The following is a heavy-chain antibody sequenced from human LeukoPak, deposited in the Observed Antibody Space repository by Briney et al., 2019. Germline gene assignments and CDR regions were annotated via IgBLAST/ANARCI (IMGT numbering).Heavy chain of an antibody. CDR2: INTKTGNP. D-gene: IGHD3-10*01. CDR3: ARDVTSMVRGVILNWFDP. V-gene: IGHV7-4-1*02. CDR1: GYTFTSYA. J-gene: IGHJ5*02. Sequence: ASVKVSCKASGYTFTSYAMNWVRQAPGQGLEWMGWINTKTGNPTYAQGFTGRFVFSLDTSVSTAYLQISSLKAEDTAVYYCARDVTSMVRGVILNWFDPWGQGTLVTVSS.